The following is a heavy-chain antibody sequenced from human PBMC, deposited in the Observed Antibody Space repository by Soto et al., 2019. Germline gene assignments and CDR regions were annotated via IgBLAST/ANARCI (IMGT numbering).Heavy chain of an antibody. Sequence: ASVKVSCKASGYTFTNNDVSWVRQATGQGLEWMGWMNPGSGDTGYAQKFQGRVTMTRDISIATAYMELSSLRSDDTAIYYCATMATFGSFNWCDPWGQGTLVTVSS. CDR3: ATMATFGSFNWCDP. D-gene: IGHD3-10*01. V-gene: IGHV1-8*01. CDR1: GYTFTNND. J-gene: IGHJ5*02. CDR2: MNPGSGDT.